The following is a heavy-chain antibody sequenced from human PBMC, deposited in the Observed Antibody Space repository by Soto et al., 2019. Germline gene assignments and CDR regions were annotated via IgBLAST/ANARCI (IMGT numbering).Heavy chain of an antibody. CDR2: INAYTDDT. Sequence: QVQLEQSGAEVKKPGASVRVSCKAYGYTFTSYGFTWVRQAPGQGLEWMGWINAYTDDTNYGQEFQGRVTMTTDTSTSTAYMDLRSLRSDDTAVYYCARGASKDYYLDYWGQGTLVTVSS. J-gene: IGHJ4*02. CDR3: ARGASKDYYLDY. CDR1: GYTFTSYG. V-gene: IGHV1-18*04.